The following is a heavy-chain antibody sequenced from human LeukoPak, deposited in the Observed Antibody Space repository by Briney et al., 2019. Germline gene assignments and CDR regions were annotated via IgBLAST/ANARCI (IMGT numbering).Heavy chain of an antibody. CDR1: GGSISSYY. J-gene: IGHJ6*02. CDR2: IYYSGST. Sequence: SETLSLTCTASGGSISSYYWSWIRQPPGKGLEWIGYIYYSGSTNYNPSLKSRVTISVDTSKNQFSLKLSSVTAADTAVYYCARLYGSGSYYHYYYYYGMDVWGQGTTVTVSS. D-gene: IGHD3-10*01. V-gene: IGHV4-59*08. CDR3: ARLYGSGSYYHYYYYYGMDV.